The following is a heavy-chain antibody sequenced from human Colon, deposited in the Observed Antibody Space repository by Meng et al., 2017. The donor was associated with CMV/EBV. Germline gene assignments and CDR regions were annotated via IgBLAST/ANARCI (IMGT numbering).Heavy chain of an antibody. J-gene: IGHJ5*02. D-gene: IGHD2-15*01. CDR2: IDNEGSGA. V-gene: IGHV3-74*01. CDR3: ARDTPHNAFEP. CDR1: GFTFNKYW. Sequence: GESLKISCVASGFTFNKYWMHWVRQPPGGGLVWLSRIDNEGSGAIYADSVRGRFTVSRDNARNTVYLQMNNLRDEDTAVYYCARDTPHNAFEPWGPGPLVPFSS.